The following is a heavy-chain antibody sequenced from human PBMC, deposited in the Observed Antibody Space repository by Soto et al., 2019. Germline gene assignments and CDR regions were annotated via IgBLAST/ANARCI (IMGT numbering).Heavy chain of an antibody. Sequence: SETLSLTCTVSGGSISSGGYYWSWIRQHPGKGLEWIGYIYYSGSTYYNPSLKSRVTISVDTSKNQFSLKLSSVTAADTAVYYCARAAIVVVVAATFWFDPWGQGTLVTVSS. V-gene: IGHV4-31*03. CDR1: GGSISSGGYY. J-gene: IGHJ5*02. CDR2: IYYSGST. D-gene: IGHD2-15*01. CDR3: ARAAIVVVVAATFWFDP.